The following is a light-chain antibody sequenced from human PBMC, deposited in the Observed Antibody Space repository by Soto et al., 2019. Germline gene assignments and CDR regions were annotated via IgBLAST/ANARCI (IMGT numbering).Light chain of an antibody. V-gene: IGKV3-11*01. CDR2: DAS. CDR3: PQRSVWPST. J-gene: IGKJ4*01. CDR1: QSVSSY. Sequence: EIVLTQSPATLSFSPGERATLSCRASQSVSSYLAWYQQKPGQAPRLLIYDASNRATGIPARFSGSGSWTDFTLTISSLEPDDFAVYYCPQRSVWPSTFGGGTKVQIK.